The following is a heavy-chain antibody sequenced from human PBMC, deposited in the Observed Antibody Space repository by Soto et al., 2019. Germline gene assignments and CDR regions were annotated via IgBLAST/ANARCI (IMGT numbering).Heavy chain of an antibody. CDR3: ARGGPSLGYDFWSGYFPYYYYYMDV. V-gene: IGHV3-7*01. J-gene: IGHJ6*03. D-gene: IGHD3-3*01. CDR2: IKQDGSEK. Sequence: GGSLRLSCAASGFTFSSYWMSWVRQAPGKGLEWVANIKQDGSEKYYVDSVKGRFTISRDNAKNSLYLQMNSLRAEDTAVYYCARGGPSLGYDFWSGYFPYYYYYMDVWGKGTTVTVSS. CDR1: GFTFSSYW.